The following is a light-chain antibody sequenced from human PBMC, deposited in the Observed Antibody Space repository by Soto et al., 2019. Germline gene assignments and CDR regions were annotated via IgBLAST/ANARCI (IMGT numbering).Light chain of an antibody. CDR3: QQYNNWPPLLT. CDR1: QSVSSN. CDR2: GAS. J-gene: IGKJ4*01. Sequence: EIVMTQSPATLSVSPWERATLSCRASQSVSSNLAWYQQKPGQAPRLLIYGASTRATGIPARFSGSGSGTEFTLTISSLQSEDFAVYYCQQYNNWPPLLTFGGGTKVEIK. V-gene: IGKV3-15*01.